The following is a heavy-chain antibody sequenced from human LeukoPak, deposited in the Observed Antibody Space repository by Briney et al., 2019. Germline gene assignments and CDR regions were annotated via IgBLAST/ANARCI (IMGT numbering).Heavy chain of an antibody. CDR2: IYYSGST. V-gene: IGHV4-39*07. J-gene: IGHJ5*02. D-gene: IGHD3-10*01. Sequence: SETLSLTCTVSGGSISSSSYYWGWIRQPPGKGLEWIGSIYYSGSTNYNPSLKSRVTISVDTSKNQFSLKLSSVTAADTAVYYCARGDPLWFGELGNWFDPWGQGTLVTVSS. CDR3: ARGDPLWFGELGNWFDP. CDR1: GGSISSSSYY.